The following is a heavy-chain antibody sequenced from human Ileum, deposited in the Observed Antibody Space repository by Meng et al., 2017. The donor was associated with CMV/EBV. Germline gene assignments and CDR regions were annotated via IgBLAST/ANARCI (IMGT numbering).Heavy chain of an antibody. CDR1: GFTFSSYA. CDR3: AKSPRGGTYYHFDD. Sequence: ASGFTFSSYAMRWVRQAPGQGLEWVSSIIGSGGSTYYADSVKGRFTISRDNSENTLYLQMNSLRPDDTALYYCAKSPRGGTYYHFDDWGQGTLVTVSS. J-gene: IGHJ4*02. D-gene: IGHD1-26*01. V-gene: IGHV3-23*01. CDR2: IIGSGGST.